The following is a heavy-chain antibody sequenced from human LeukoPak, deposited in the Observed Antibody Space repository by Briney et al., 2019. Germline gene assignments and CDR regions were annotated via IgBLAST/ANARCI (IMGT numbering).Heavy chain of an antibody. CDR2: IIPILGIA. V-gene: IGHV1-69*04. CDR3: AGGNGYCSSTSCYSLDY. D-gene: IGHD2-2*01. CDR1: GGTFSSYA. Sequence: GASVKVSCKDSGGTFSSYAISWVRQAPGQGLEWMGRIIPILGIANYAQKFQGRVTITADKSTSTAYMELSSLRSEDTAVYYCAGGNGYCSSTSCYSLDYWGQGTLVTVSS. J-gene: IGHJ4*02.